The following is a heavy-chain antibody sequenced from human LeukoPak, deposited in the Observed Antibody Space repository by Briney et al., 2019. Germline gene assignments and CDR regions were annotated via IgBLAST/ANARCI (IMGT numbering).Heavy chain of an antibody. Sequence: GRSLRLSCAASGFTFSSYAMHWVRQAPGEGLEWVAVISYDGSNKYYADSVKGRFTISRDNSKNTLYLQMNSLRAEDTAVYYCARDWGQSGSYYTPLGYWGQGTLVTVSS. J-gene: IGHJ4*02. CDR1: GFTFSSYA. CDR3: ARDWGQSGSYYTPLGY. CDR2: ISYDGSNK. V-gene: IGHV3-30-3*01. D-gene: IGHD1-26*01.